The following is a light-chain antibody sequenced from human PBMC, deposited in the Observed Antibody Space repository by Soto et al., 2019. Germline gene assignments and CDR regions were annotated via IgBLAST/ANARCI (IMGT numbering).Light chain of an antibody. CDR2: KTS. V-gene: IGKV1-5*03. CDR3: QQSYSTPLT. Sequence: DIQMTQSPSTLSGTVGDRVTITCRASQSISNWLAWYQQKPGKAPKLLIYKTSNLESGVPSRFSGSGSGTEFSLTISSLQPDDFATYYCQQSYSTPLTFGGGTKVDI. CDR1: QSISNW. J-gene: IGKJ4*01.